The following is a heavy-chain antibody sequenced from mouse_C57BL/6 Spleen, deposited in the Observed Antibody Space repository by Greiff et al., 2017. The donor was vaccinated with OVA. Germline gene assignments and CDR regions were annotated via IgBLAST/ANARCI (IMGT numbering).Heavy chain of an antibody. CDR2: IRNKANNHAT. CDR3: TGGEPPAWFAY. CDR1: GFTFSDAW. J-gene: IGHJ3*01. V-gene: IGHV6-6*01. Sequence: EVQVVESGGGLVQPGGSMKLSCAASGFTFSDAWMDWVRQSPEKGLEWVAEIRNKANNHATYYAESVKGRFTISRDDSKSSVYLQMNSLRAEDTGIYYCTGGEPPAWFAYWGQGTLVTVSA.